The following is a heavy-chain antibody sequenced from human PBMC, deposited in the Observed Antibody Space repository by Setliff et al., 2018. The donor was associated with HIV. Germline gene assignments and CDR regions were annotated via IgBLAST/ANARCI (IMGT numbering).Heavy chain of an antibody. V-gene: IGHV4-30-4*08. CDR1: GDSIISGDYY. D-gene: IGHD2-15*01. CDR2: IHYKGNI. J-gene: IGHJ5*02. CDR3: ARFTVVVFGAGEPSWFDP. Sequence: SETLSLTCTVSGDSIISGDYYWSWIRQSPGKGLEWIGHIHYKGNIDYNASLKSRLAISSDTSKNQFSLNLSSVIAADTAIYFCARFTVVVFGAGEPSWFDPWGRGILVTVSS.